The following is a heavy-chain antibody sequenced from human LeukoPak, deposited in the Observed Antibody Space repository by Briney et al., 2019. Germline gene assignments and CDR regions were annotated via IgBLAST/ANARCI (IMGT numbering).Heavy chain of an antibody. V-gene: IGHV4-4*07. CDR1: GGSISSYY. CDR3: ARDRYEGDTATNWFDP. J-gene: IGHJ5*02. Sequence: TTSETLSLTCTVSGGSISSYYWSWIRQPAGKGLEWIGRIYTSGSTNYNPSLKSRVTMSVDTSKNQFSLKLSSVTAADTAVYYCARDRYEGDTATNWFDPWGQGTLVTVSS. CDR2: IYTSGST. D-gene: IGHD5-18*01.